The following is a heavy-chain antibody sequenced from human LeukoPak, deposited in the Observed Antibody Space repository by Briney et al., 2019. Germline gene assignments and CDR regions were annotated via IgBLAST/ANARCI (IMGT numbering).Heavy chain of an antibody. J-gene: IGHJ4*02. CDR1: GFPFSSYE. Sequence: PGGSLRLSCAASGFPFSSYEMNWVRQAPGKGLEWVSYISSSSSTIYYADSVKGRFTISRDNAKNSLYLQMNSLRAEDTAVYYCARGRISSGYYWIYWGQGTLVTVSS. CDR3: ARGRISSGYYWIY. D-gene: IGHD3-22*01. V-gene: IGHV3-48*01. CDR2: ISSSSSTI.